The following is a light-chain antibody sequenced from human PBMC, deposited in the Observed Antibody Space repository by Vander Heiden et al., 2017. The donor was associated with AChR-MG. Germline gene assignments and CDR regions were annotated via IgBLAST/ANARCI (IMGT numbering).Light chain of an antibody. CDR3: QQYGTHSWT. CDR2: DAS. J-gene: IGKJ1*01. CDR1: QSVSSSY. V-gene: IGKV3D-20*01. Sequence: EIVLTQSPATLSLSPGDRATLSCGASQSVSSSYLAWYQQKPGLAPRLLMYDASSRATGIPDRFSGSGSGTDFTLTISRLEPEDFALYYCQQYGTHSWTFGQGTKVEIK.